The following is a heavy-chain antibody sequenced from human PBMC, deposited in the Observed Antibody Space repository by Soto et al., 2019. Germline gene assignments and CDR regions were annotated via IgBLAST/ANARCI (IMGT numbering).Heavy chain of an antibody. J-gene: IGHJ5*02. Sequence: SETLSLTCTVSGGSISSYYWSWIRQPAGKGLEWIGRIYTSGSTNYNPSLKSRVTMSVDTSKNQSSLKLSSVTAADTAVYYCARDLSKNLWFGELSPHWFDPWGQGTLVTVSS. CDR2: IYTSGST. D-gene: IGHD3-10*01. V-gene: IGHV4-4*07. CDR3: ARDLSKNLWFGELSPHWFDP. CDR1: GGSISSYY.